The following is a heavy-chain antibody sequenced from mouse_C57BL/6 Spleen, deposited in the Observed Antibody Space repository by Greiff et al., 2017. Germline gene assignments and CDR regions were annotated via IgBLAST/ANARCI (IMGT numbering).Heavy chain of an antibody. Sequence: EVQLQQSGTVLARPGASVKMSCKTSGYTFTSYWMHWVKQRPGQGLEWIGAIYPGNSDTSYNQKFKGKAILTAVTSASTAYSELSSLTTGVSAVYYCTKGPVRVAWFAYRGQGARVTGAA. CDR1: GYTFTSYW. V-gene: IGHV1-5*01. J-gene: IGHJ3*01. CDR3: TKGPVRVAWFAY. CDR2: IYPGNSDT. D-gene: IGHD2-14*01.